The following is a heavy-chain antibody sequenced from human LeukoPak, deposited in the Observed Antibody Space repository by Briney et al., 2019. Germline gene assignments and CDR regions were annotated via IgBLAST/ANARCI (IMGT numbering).Heavy chain of an antibody. D-gene: IGHD6-19*01. CDR2: ISGSGIST. J-gene: IGHJ4*02. CDR1: GFTFSSYA. CDR3: AKVVTVAGTSDY. Sequence: GGSLRLSCAASGFTFSSYAMTWVRQAPGKGLEWVSTISGSGISTYYADSVKGRFTISRDNSKNTLYLQMNGLGADDTAVYYCAKVVTVAGTSDYWGQGTLVTVSS. V-gene: IGHV3-23*01.